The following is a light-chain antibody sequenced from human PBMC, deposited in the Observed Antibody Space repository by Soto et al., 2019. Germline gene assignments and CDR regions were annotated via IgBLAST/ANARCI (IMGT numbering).Light chain of an antibody. CDR1: SSDVGGYDS. V-gene: IGLV2-14*03. Sequence: QSVLTQPASVSGSPGHSITISCTGTSSDVGGYDSVSWYQQHPGKAPKLMIFDVTNRPSGVSIRFSGSKSGNTASLSISGLQTEDEAHYYCSSYTSSATRVFGGGTQLTVL. J-gene: IGLJ3*02. CDR3: SSYTSSATRV. CDR2: DVT.